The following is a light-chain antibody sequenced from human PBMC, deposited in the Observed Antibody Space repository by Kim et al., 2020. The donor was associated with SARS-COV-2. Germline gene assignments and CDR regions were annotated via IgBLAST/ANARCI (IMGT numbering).Light chain of an antibody. CDR3: QQYTSCIT. J-gene: IGKJ5*01. V-gene: IGKV1-5*03. Sequence: DIQMTQSPSTLSASVGDRVTITCRASQSISGWLAWYQQKPGKAPKLLIYMASNLESGVPSRFSGSGFGTEFTLTISSLQPDDFATYFCQQYTSCITSGPGTRLEIK. CDR1: QSISGW. CDR2: MAS.